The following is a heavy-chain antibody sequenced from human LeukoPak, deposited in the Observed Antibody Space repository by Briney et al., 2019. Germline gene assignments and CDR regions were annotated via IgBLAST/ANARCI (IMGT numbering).Heavy chain of an antibody. D-gene: IGHD5-18*01. J-gene: IGHJ4*02. CDR3: ASQDTAMVTGGSRFDY. Sequence: GASVKVSCKASGYTFTGYYMHWVRQAPGQGLEWMGWINPNSGGTNYAQKFQGRVTMTRDTSISTAYMELRRLRSDDTAVYYCASQDTAMVTGGSRFDYWGQGTLVTVSS. CDR2: INPNSGGT. CDR1: GYTFTGYY. V-gene: IGHV1-2*02.